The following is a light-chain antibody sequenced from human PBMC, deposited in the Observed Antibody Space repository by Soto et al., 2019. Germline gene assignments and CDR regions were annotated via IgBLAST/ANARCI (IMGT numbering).Light chain of an antibody. Sequence: EIVLTQSPATLSLSPGERATLCCRPSQSVSSYLAWYQQKPGQAPRLLIYDASNRATGIPARFSGSGSGTDFPLTISSLEPEDFAVYYCQQRSNWPPITFGQGTRLEIK. J-gene: IGKJ5*01. CDR3: QQRSNWPPIT. V-gene: IGKV3-11*01. CDR2: DAS. CDR1: QSVSSY.